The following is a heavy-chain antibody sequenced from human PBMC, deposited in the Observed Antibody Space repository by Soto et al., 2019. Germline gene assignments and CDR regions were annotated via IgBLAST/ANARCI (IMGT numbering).Heavy chain of an antibody. CDR2: INAGNGNT. Sequence: QVQLVQSGAEVKKPGASVKVSCNASGYTLTSYAMHWVRQAPGQRLEWMGWINAGNGNTKYSQKFQGRVTITRDTSASTAYMELSSLRSEDTAVYYCARDPFWPDTVTLDYWGQGTLVTVSS. V-gene: IGHV1-3*01. J-gene: IGHJ4*02. CDR3: ARDPFWPDTVTLDY. D-gene: IGHD4-17*01. CDR1: GYTLTSYA.